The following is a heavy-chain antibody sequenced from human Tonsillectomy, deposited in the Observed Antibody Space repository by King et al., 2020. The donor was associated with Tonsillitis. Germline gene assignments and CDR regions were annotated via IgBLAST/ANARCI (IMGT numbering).Heavy chain of an antibody. J-gene: IGHJ4*02. Sequence: VQLVESGGGLVQPGRSLRLSCAASGFTYSSYAMSWVRQAPGKGLEWVSAISGSGGSTYYADSVKGRFTISRDNSKNTLNVQMNSLRAEDTAVYYCAKDLGRSYDFWSGYYPFDYWGQGTLVTVSS. CDR1: GFTYSSYA. CDR3: AKDLGRSYDFWSGYYPFDY. V-gene: IGHV3-23*04. CDR2: ISGSGGST. D-gene: IGHD3-3*01.